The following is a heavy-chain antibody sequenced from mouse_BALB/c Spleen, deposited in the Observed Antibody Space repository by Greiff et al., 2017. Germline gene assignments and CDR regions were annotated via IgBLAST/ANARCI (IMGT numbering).Heavy chain of an antibody. CDR2: ILPGSGST. Sequence: VKLQESGAELMKPGASVKISCKATGYTFSSYWIEWVKQRPGHGLEWIGEILPGSGSTNYNEKFKGKATFTADTSSNTAYMQLSSLTSEDSAVYYCARDGNYFYYFDYWGQGTTLTVSS. CDR3: ARDGNYFYYFDY. D-gene: IGHD2-1*01. J-gene: IGHJ2*01. V-gene: IGHV1-9*01. CDR1: GYTFSSYW.